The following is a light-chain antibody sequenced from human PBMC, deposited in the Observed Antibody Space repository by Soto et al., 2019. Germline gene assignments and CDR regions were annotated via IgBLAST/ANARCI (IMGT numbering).Light chain of an antibody. CDR1: QDISNY. CDR2: DAS. V-gene: IGKV1-33*01. Sequence: DIHMTQSPSSRSASVLDRVTITVQASQDISNYLNWYQQKPGKAPKLLIYDASNLETGVPSRFSGSGSGTDFTFTISSLQPEDIATYYCQQYDNLPLTFGGGTKVDIK. CDR3: QQYDNLPLT. J-gene: IGKJ4*01.